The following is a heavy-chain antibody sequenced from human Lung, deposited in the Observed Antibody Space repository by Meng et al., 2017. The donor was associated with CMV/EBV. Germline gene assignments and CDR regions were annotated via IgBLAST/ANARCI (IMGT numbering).Heavy chain of an antibody. V-gene: IGHV4-4*02. CDR2: IDDSGST. CDR1: GVSSSSNIR. D-gene: IGHD1-26*01. CDR3: ARGKQDAWELLAY. J-gene: IGHJ4*02. Sequence: QVQLQESGPGLVKPSGTLSLTCRVSGVSSSSNIRWTWVRQPPGKGLEWIGDIDDSGSTNYNPSPNSRISISLDKSKNHFSLKVNSVTAADTAVYYCARGKQDAWELLAYWGQGALVTVSS.